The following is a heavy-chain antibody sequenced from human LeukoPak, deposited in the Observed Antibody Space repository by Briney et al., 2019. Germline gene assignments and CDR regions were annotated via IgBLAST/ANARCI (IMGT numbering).Heavy chain of an antibody. CDR1: GFTFSSYE. CDR3: ARAARIAVAGTYPDY. J-gene: IGHJ4*02. V-gene: IGHV3-48*03. D-gene: IGHD6-19*01. CDR2: IGSSGSTI. Sequence: GGYLRLSCAASGFTFSSYEMNWVRQAPGKGLEWVSYIGSSGSTIYYADSVMGRFTISRDNAKNSLYLQMNSLGAEDTAVYYCARAARIAVAGTYPDYWGQGTLVTVSS.